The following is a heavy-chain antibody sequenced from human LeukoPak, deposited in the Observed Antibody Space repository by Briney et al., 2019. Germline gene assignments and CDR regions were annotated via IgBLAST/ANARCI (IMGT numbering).Heavy chain of an antibody. D-gene: IGHD5-12*01. J-gene: IGHJ4*02. Sequence: GASVKVSCKASGYTFTGYYMHWVRQAPGQGLEWMGWINPNSGGTNYAQKFQGRVTMTRDTSISTAYMELSRLRSDDTAVYYCVRVYSGYDPDDYWGQGTLVTVSS. CDR1: GYTFTGYY. V-gene: IGHV1-2*02. CDR3: VRVYSGYDPDDY. CDR2: INPNSGGT.